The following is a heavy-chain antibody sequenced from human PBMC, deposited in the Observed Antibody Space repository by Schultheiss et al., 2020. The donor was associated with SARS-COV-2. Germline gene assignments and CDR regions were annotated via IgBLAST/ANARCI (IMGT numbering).Heavy chain of an antibody. Sequence: GGSLRLSCAASGFTFGSYGMHWVRQAPGKGLEWVANIKQDGSEKYYVDSVKGRFTISRDNAKNSLYLQMNSLRPEDTAVYFCAREQQQLVDYWGQGTLVTVSS. V-gene: IGHV3-7*01. J-gene: IGHJ4*02. D-gene: IGHD6-13*01. CDR1: GFTFGSYG. CDR3: AREQQQLVDY. CDR2: IKQDGSEK.